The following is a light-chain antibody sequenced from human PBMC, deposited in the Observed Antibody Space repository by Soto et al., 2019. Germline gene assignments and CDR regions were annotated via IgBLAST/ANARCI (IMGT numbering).Light chain of an antibody. CDR2: GAP. Sequence: EIVMTQSPATLSLSPGERATLSGRASQSVSNNYLAWYQQKPGQAPRLLIYGAPNRATGIPDRFSGSGSGTDSTLTISRLQPEDFAVYYCQQYGSPGTFGQGTKVDIK. J-gene: IGKJ1*01. CDR1: QSVSNNY. V-gene: IGKV3-20*01. CDR3: QQYGSPGT.